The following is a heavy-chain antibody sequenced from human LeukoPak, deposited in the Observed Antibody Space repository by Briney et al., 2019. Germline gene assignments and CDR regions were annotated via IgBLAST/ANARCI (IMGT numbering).Heavy chain of an antibody. CDR3: ARSPRTGSSWYWFDP. CDR1: GYTFTGYY. J-gene: IGHJ5*02. CDR2: INPNSGGT. Sequence: GASVKVSCKASGYTFTGYYMHWVRQAPGQGLEWMGWINPNSGGTNYAQKFQGRVTMTRDTSISTAYMELSRLRSDDTAVYYCARSPRTGSSWYWFDPWGQGTLVTVSS. D-gene: IGHD6-13*01. V-gene: IGHV1-2*02.